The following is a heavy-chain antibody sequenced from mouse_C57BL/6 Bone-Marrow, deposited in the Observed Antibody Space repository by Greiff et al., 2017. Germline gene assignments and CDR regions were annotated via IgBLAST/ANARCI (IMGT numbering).Heavy chain of an antibody. CDR3: ARSRGFAY. CDR1: GYTFTSYW. CDR2: IDPSDSYT. J-gene: IGHJ3*01. Sequence: QVQLQQPGAELVMPGASVKLSCKASGYTFTSYWMHWVKQRPGQGLEWIGEIDPSDSYTNYNQKFKGKSTLTVDKSSSTAYMQLRSLASEGSAVYYCARSRGFAYWGQGTLVTVSA. V-gene: IGHV1-69*01.